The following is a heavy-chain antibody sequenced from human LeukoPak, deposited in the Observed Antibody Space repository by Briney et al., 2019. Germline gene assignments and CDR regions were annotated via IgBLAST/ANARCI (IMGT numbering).Heavy chain of an antibody. CDR2: INWNGGST. Sequence: PGGSLRLSCAASGFTFDAYGMSWVRHAPGKGLEWVSGINWNGGSTGYADSVKGRFTISRDNAKNSLYLQVNSLRAEDTALYYCASGLIAAAGTAGYWGQGTLVTVSS. J-gene: IGHJ4*02. CDR3: ASGLIAAAGTAGY. D-gene: IGHD6-13*01. V-gene: IGHV3-20*04. CDR1: GFTFDAYG.